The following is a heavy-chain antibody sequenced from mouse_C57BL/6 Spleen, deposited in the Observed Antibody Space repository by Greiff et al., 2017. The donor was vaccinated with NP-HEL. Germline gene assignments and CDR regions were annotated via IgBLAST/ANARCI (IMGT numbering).Heavy chain of an antibody. CDR1: GFTFSSYA. V-gene: IGHV5-9-1*02. CDR2: ISSGGDYI. J-gene: IGHJ4*01. Sequence: EVHLVESGEGLVKPGGSLKLSCAASGFTFSSYAMSWVRQTPEKRLEWVAYISSGGDYIYYADTVKGRFTISRDNARNTLYLQMSSLKSEDTAMYYGTRVPYYDGRAHAMDYWGQGTSVTVSS. CDR3: TRVPYYDGRAHAMDY. D-gene: IGHD1-1*01.